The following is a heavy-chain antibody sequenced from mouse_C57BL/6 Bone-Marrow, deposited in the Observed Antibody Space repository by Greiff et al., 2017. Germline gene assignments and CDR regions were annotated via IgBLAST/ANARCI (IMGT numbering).Heavy chain of an antibody. CDR2: IHPNSGST. J-gene: IGHJ4*01. CDR1: GYTFTSYW. CDR3: ARSEIYYDYPYAMDY. V-gene: IGHV1-64*01. D-gene: IGHD2-4*01. Sequence: VQLQQSGAELVKPGASVKLSCKASGYTFTSYWMHWVKQRPGQGLEWIGMIHPNSGSTNYNEKFKSKATLTVDKSSSTAYMQLSSLTSEDSAVYYCARSEIYYDYPYAMDYWGQGTSVTVSS.